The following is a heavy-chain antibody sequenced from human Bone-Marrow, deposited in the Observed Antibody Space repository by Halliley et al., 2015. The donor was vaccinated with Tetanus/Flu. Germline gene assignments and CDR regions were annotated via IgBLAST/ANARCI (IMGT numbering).Heavy chain of an antibody. CDR3: AKDRQDIVGAFYGLDV. V-gene: IGHV3-30*18. D-gene: IGHD2-15*01. CDR2: ISYEGSSK. J-gene: IGHJ6*02. Sequence: ALISYEGSSKYYRNPVKGRFTISRDNSKNTLYLQMNSLRAGDAAVYYCAKDRQDIVGAFYGLDVWGQGTTVTVPS.